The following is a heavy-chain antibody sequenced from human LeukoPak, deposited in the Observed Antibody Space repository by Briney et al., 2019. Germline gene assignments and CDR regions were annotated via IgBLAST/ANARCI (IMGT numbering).Heavy chain of an antibody. V-gene: IGHV1-3*01. CDR1: GYTFTNYT. J-gene: IGHJ5*02. D-gene: IGHD2-15*01. Sequence: ASVKVSCKASGYTFTNYTMHWVRQAPGQRLEWKGWIAAGNGNTRYSQKFQDRVTITRDTSASTAYMELSSLRAEDTAVYYCARGPACSGGSCYYWFDPWGQGTLVTVSS. CDR3: ARGPACSGGSCYYWFDP. CDR2: IAAGNGNT.